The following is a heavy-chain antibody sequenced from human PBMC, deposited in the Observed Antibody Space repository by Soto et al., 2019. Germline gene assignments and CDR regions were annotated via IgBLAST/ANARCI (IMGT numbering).Heavy chain of an antibody. D-gene: IGHD3-3*01. CDR1: VFTFSSYG. V-gene: IGHV3-30*18. CDR2: ISYDGSNK. CDR3: AKTSYYDFWSGYDAFDI. J-gene: IGHJ3*02. Sequence: PGGSLRLSCAASVFTFSSYGMHWVRQAPGKGLEWVAVISYDGSNKYYADSVKGRFTISRDNSKNTLYLQMNSLRAEDTAVYYCAKTSYYDFWSGYDAFDIWGQGTMVTVSS.